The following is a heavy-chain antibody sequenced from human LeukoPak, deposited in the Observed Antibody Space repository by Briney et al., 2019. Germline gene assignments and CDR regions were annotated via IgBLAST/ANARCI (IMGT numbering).Heavy chain of an antibody. CDR1: GYTFTSYY. Sequence: GASVKVSCKASGYTFTSYYMHWVRQAPGQGLEWMGIINPSGGSTSYAQKFQGRVTMTRDTSTSTVYMELSSLRSDDTAVYYCARGNSGRYFPDDAFDIWGQGTMVIVSS. CDR3: ARGNSGRYFPDDAFDI. D-gene: IGHD1-26*01. CDR2: INPSGGST. V-gene: IGHV1-46*01. J-gene: IGHJ3*02.